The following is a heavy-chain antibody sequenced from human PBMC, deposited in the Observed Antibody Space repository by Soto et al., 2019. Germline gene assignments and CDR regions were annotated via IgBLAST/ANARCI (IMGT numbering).Heavy chain of an antibody. V-gene: IGHV3-23*01. CDR1: GFTFSSYA. CDR2: ISGSGGST. J-gene: IGHJ5*02. D-gene: IGHD6-13*01. Sequence: HPGGSLRLSCAASGFTFSSYAMSWVRQAPGKGLEWVSAISGSGGSTYYADSVKGRFTISRDNSKNTLYLQMNSLRAEDTAVYYCAKYSSSWYKGWFDPWGQGTLVTVSS. CDR3: AKYSSSWYKGWFDP.